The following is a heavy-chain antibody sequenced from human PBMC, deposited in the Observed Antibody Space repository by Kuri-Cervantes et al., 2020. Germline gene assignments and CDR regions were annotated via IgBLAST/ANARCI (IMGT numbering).Heavy chain of an antibody. J-gene: IGHJ6*02. V-gene: IGHV3-30-3*01. CDR3: ARDRTPREGYWSSRIVRYYYYGMDV. D-gene: IGHD3-16*02. Sequence: GESLKTSCAASGFTFSCYVMYWVRQAPGKGLEWVAVISYDGSNKYYADSVKGRFTISRDNFKNTLYLQMNSLRAEDTAVYYCARDRTPREGYWSSRIVRYYYYGMDVWGQGTTVTVSS. CDR1: GFTFSCYV. CDR2: ISYDGSNK.